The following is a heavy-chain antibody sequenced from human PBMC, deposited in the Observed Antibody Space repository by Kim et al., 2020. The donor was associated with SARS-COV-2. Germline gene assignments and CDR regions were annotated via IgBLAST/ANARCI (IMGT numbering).Heavy chain of an antibody. CDR3: AREAHDSSGYYFDY. V-gene: IGHV3-11*04. J-gene: IGHJ4*02. Sequence: ADSGKGPFTLSRDNAKHSLYLQMNSLRAEDTAVYYCAREAHDSSGYYFDYWGQGTLVTVSS. D-gene: IGHD3-22*01.